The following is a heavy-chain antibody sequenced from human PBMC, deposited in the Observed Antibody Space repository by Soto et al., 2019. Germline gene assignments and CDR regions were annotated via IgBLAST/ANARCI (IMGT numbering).Heavy chain of an antibody. J-gene: IGHJ6*02. CDR3: ARSQGSSTSLELYYYYYYGMDV. Sequence: QVPLVQSGAEVKKPGSSVKVSCKASGGTFSSYAISWVRQAPGQGLEWMGGIIPISGTANYAQKFQGRVTITADESTSTAYMERGSLRSEDTAVYYCARSQGSSTSLELYYYYYYGMDVWGQGTTVTVSS. V-gene: IGHV1-69*01. CDR1: GGTFSSYA. D-gene: IGHD2-2*01. CDR2: IIPISGTA.